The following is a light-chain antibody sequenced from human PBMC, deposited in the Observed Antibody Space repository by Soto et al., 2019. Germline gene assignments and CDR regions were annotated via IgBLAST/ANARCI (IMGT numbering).Light chain of an antibody. CDR2: EVS. CDR1: SSDVGGYNY. V-gene: IGLV2-14*01. CDR3: SSYTSGSTPYV. J-gene: IGLJ1*01. Sequence: QSALTQPASVSGSPGQSITISCTGTSSDVGGYNYVSCYQQHPGKAPKLMIYEVSNRPSGVSNRFSGSYSGNTSSLPISGLQPEDDADYYCSSYTSGSTPYVFGTGTKVTVL.